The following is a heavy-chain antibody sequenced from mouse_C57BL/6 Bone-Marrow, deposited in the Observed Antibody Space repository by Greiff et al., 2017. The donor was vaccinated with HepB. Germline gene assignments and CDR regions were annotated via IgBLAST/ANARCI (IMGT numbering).Heavy chain of an antibody. J-gene: IGHJ2*01. CDR2: INPNYGTT. D-gene: IGHD2-3*01. Sequence: VQLQQSGPELVKPGASVKISCKASGYSFTDYNMNWVKQRTGKSLEWIGVINPNYGTTSYNQKFKGKATLTVDQSSSTAYMQLNSLTSEDSAVYYCARGRGWLLPYFDYWGQGTTLTVSS. CDR3: ARGRGWLLPYFDY. V-gene: IGHV1-39*01. CDR1: GYSFTDYN.